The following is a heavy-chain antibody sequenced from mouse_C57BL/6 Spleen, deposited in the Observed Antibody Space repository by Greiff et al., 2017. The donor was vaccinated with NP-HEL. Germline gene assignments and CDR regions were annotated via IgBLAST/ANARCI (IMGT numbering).Heavy chain of an antibody. Sequence: QVQLQQPGAELVRPGSSVKLSCKASGYTFTSYWMDWVKQRPGQGLEWIGNIYPSDSETHYNQKFKDKATLTVDKSSSTAYMQLSSLTSEDSAVYYCASEYGSSYYAMDYWGQGTSVTVSS. V-gene: IGHV1-61*01. D-gene: IGHD1-1*01. CDR1: GYTFTSYW. CDR2: IYPSDSET. J-gene: IGHJ4*01. CDR3: ASEYGSSYYAMDY.